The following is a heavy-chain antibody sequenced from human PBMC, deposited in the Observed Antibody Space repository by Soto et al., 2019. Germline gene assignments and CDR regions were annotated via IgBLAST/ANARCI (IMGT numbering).Heavy chain of an antibody. Sequence: QITLKESGPTLVKPTQTLTLTCTFSGFSLSTRGVGVGWIRQPPGKALEWLALIYWDDDKRYSPSLKSRLTITKDASKNRVVLTLTHMDPVDTATYSCAHRGTVTPSSPRRYFDLWGRGTLVTVSS. CDR1: GFSLSTRGVG. CDR3: AHRGTVTPSSPRRYFDL. V-gene: IGHV2-5*02. J-gene: IGHJ2*01. CDR2: IYWDDDK. D-gene: IGHD4-17*01.